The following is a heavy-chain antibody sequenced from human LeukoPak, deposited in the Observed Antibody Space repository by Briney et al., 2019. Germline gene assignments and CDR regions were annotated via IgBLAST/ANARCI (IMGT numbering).Heavy chain of an antibody. CDR2: SNAGNGNT. D-gene: IGHD6-19*01. J-gene: IGHJ4*02. CDR1: GYTFTSYA. Sequence: ASVKVSCKASGYTFTSYAMYWVRQAPGQRLEWMGWSNAGNGNTKYSQEFQGRVTITRDTSASTAYMELSSLRSEDMAVYYCARAKIYSSGWYVPFYFDYWGQGTLVTVSS. V-gene: IGHV1-3*02. CDR3: ARAKIYSSGWYVPFYFDY.